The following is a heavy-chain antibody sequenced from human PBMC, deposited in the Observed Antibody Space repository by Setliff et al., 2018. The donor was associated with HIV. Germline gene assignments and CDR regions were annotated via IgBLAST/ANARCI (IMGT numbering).Heavy chain of an antibody. J-gene: IGHJ3*02. V-gene: IGHV3-23*01. CDR1: DYSIRNGSS. CDR2: IGAVGGPT. CDR3: AKVLVFGIDVFDI. D-gene: IGHD3-10*02. Sequence: ETLSLTCTVSDYSIRNGSSWGWVRQAPGKGLEWVSTIGAVGGPTHYAESVKGRFTISKDNSKNTLYLQMSRLRDEDTAVYYCAKVLVFGIDVFDIWGQGTMVTVSS.